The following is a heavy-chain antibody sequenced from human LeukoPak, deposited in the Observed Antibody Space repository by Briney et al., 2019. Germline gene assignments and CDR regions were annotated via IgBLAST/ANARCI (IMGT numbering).Heavy chain of an antibody. CDR1: GFTFSSYS. D-gene: IGHD3-10*01. Sequence: GGSLRLSCAASGFTFSSYSMNWVRQAPGKGLEWVSSISSSSSYIYYADSVKGRFTISRDNAKNSLYLQMNSLRAEDTAVYYCAKDATMVRGVYFDYWGQGTLVTVSS. CDR2: ISSSSSYI. J-gene: IGHJ4*02. CDR3: AKDATMVRGVYFDY. V-gene: IGHV3-21*01.